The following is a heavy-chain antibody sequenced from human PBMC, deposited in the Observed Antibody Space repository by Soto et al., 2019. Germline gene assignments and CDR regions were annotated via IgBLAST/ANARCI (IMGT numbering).Heavy chain of an antibody. CDR3: VREGFYYGMDV. CDR2: IYSSGST. V-gene: IGHV4-59*01. J-gene: IGHJ6*02. CDR1: GGSISDFY. Sequence: QVQLQESGPGLVKPSETLSLTCIISGGSISDFYWSWMRQPPGKGLEWIGYIYSSGSTNYNPSLKSRVTISLDTSKNQFSLKLSSVTAADTAVYYCVREGFYYGMDVWGQGTTVTVSS.